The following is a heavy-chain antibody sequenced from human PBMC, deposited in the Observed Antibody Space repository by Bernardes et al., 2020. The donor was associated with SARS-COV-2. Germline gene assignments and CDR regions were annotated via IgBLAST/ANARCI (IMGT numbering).Heavy chain of an antibody. CDR1: GGSISSSSYY. D-gene: IGHD3-22*01. Sequence: SETLSLTCTVSGGSISSSSYYWGWIRQPPGKGLEWIGSIYYSGSTYYNPSLKSRVTISVDTSKNQFSLKLSSVTAADTAVYYCARHLPNYYDSSGYFGEPWVGYDAFDIWGQGTMVTVSS. V-gene: IGHV4-39*01. CDR2: IYYSGST. CDR3: ARHLPNYYDSSGYFGEPWVGYDAFDI. J-gene: IGHJ3*02.